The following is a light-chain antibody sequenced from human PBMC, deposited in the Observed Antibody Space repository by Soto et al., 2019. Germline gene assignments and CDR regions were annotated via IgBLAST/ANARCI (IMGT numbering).Light chain of an antibody. Sequence: EIVMTQSPATLSVSPGERATLSCRASQSVSSNLAWYQQKPGQAPRLLIYGASTGATGIPASFSGSGSGTEFTLTISSLQSEDFAFYYCQQYNNWPPIPFGQGTRLEIK. V-gene: IGKV3-15*01. CDR2: GAS. CDR3: QQYNNWPPIP. CDR1: QSVSSN. J-gene: IGKJ5*01.